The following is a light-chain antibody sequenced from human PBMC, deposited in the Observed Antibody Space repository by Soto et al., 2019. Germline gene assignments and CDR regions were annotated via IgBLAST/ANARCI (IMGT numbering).Light chain of an antibody. Sequence: EIVVTQSPATLSVSPGERATLFCRASQSVSSNLAWYQRKPGQVPRLLFSGASTRAIGVPARFSGSGSGTEFTLTISSLQSEDFAVYYCQQYNNWPPTFGQGTKV. CDR2: GAS. V-gene: IGKV3-15*01. CDR1: QSVSSN. CDR3: QQYNNWPPT. J-gene: IGKJ1*01.